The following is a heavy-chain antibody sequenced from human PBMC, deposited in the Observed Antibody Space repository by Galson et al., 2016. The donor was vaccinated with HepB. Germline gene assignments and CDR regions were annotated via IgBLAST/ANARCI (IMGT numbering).Heavy chain of an antibody. CDR1: GFTVSSNQ. CDR2: IYSGDGVGST. CDR3: ARDDWGPGGY. D-gene: IGHD7-27*01. V-gene: IGHV3-66*01. Sequence: SLRLSCAASGFTVSSNQMSWVRQAPGKGLEWVSVIYSGDGVGSTYYTDSVKGRFIISRDNGKNLLFLHMTNLRAEDTAMYYCARDDWGPGGYWGQGTRVTVFS. J-gene: IGHJ4*02.